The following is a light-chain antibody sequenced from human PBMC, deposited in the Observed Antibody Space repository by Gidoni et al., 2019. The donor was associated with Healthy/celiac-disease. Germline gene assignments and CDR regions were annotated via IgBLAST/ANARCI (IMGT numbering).Light chain of an antibody. CDR3: QQYYSTPIT. CDR1: QSVLYSSNNKNY. CDR2: WAS. V-gene: IGKV4-1*01. Sequence: DIVMTQSQESLAVSLGERATINCKSSQSVLYSSNNKNYLAWYQQKPGQPPKLLIYWASTRESGVPDRFSGSGSGTDFTLTISSLQAEDVAVYYCQQYYSTPITFGQGTRLEIK. J-gene: IGKJ5*01.